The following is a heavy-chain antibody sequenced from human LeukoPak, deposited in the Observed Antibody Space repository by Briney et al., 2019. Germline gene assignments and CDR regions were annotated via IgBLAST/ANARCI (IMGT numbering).Heavy chain of an antibody. CDR1: GFTFSSCA. J-gene: IGHJ4*02. CDR3: AKESTQVIEVHFDS. CDR2: TTGSGLPS. V-gene: IGHV3-23*01. D-gene: IGHD2/OR15-2a*01. Sequence: GGSLRLSCTASGFTFSSCAMSWVRQAPGKGVQWVSTTTGSGLPSSYPASVKRRFPISRDNSNNTLYLEMNSLRADDTAVYFCAKESTQVIEVHFDSWGQGTLVTVSS.